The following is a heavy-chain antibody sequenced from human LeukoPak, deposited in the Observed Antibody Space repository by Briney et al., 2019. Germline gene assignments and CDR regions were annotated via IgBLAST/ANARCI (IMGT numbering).Heavy chain of an antibody. J-gene: IGHJ6*02. Sequence: GGSLRLSCAASGFTFSSYAMSWVRQAPGKGLEWVSVIYSGGSTYYADSVKGRFTISRDNSKNTLYLQMNSLRAEDTAVYYCARDAYYYDSSGYSFYGMDVWGQGTTVTVSS. CDR2: IYSGGST. CDR3: ARDAYYYDSSGYSFYGMDV. D-gene: IGHD3-22*01. V-gene: IGHV3-53*01. CDR1: GFTFSSYA.